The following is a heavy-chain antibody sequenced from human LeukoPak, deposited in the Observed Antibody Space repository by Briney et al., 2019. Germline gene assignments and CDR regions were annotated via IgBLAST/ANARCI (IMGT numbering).Heavy chain of an antibody. D-gene: IGHD2-15*01. J-gene: IGHJ5*02. CDR3: ARDDSFGIFLPP. Sequence: GGSLRLSCAASGFTFSSYWMHWVRQAPGKGLVWVSRINSDGSSTSYADSVKGRFTISRDNAKNTLYLQMNSLRAEDTAMYYCARDDSFGIFLPPWGQGTLVTVSS. CDR1: GFTFSSYW. CDR2: INSDGSST. V-gene: IGHV3-74*01.